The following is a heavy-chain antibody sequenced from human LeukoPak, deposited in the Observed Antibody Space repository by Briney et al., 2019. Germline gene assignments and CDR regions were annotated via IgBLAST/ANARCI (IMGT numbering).Heavy chain of an antibody. V-gene: IGHV4-59*01. J-gene: IGHJ3*02. CDR1: GGSISSYY. CDR2: IYYSGST. CDR3: ARALSGGDWIGAFDI. Sequence: PSETLSLTCTVSGGSISSYYWSWIRQPPGKGLEWIGYIYYSGSTNYNPSLKSRVTISVDTPKNQFSLKLSSVTAADTAVYYCARALSGGDWIGAFDIWGQGTMVTVSS. D-gene: IGHD2-21*02.